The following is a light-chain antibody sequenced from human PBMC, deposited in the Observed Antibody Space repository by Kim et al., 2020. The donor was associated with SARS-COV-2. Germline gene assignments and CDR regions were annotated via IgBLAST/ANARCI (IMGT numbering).Light chain of an antibody. J-gene: IGLJ2*01. CDR1: KLGDKY. Sequence: SVSPGQTVSITCSGDKLGDKYACWYQQKPGQSPVLVIYQDSKRPSGIPERFSGSNSGNTATLTISGTQAMDEADYYCQAWDSSTAVFGGGTKLTVL. CDR3: QAWDSSTAV. V-gene: IGLV3-1*01. CDR2: QDS.